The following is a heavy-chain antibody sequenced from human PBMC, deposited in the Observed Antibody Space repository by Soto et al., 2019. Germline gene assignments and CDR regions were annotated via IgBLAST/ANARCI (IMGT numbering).Heavy chain of an antibody. CDR2: ISAYNGNT. Sequence: KVSCKASGYTFTSYGISWVRQAPGQGLEWMGWISAYNGNTNYAQKLQGRVTMTTDTSTSTAYMELRSLRSDDTAVYYCARGTIVYYDFWSGYPSPFDYWGQGTLVTVSS. CDR3: ARGTIVYYDFWSGYPSPFDY. D-gene: IGHD3-3*01. V-gene: IGHV1-18*01. J-gene: IGHJ4*02. CDR1: GYTFTSYG.